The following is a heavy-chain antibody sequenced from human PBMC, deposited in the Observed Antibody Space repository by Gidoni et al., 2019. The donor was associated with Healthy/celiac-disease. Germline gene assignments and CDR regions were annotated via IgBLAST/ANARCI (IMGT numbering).Heavy chain of an antibody. Sequence: EVQLVESGGGLVKPGGALRLSCADSGLTLRSYSMNWVRTARGKGLEWVSSISGSSSYIYYADSVKGRFTISRDNAKNSLYLQMNSLRADDTAVYYCARDPEKLNWFDPWGQGTLVTVSS. CDR3: ARDPEKLNWFDP. D-gene: IGHD2-15*01. J-gene: IGHJ5*02. V-gene: IGHV3-21*01. CDR1: GLTLRSYS. CDR2: ISGSSSYI.